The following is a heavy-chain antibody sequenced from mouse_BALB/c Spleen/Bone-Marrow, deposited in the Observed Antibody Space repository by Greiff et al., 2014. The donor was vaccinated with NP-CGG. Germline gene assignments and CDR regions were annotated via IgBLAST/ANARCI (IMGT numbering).Heavy chain of an antibody. CDR1: GYTFTRNY. Sequence: QVQLQQSGPELVKPGASVKISCKASGYTFTRNYIHWVKQRPGQGLEWIGWIYPGNVNTKYNEKFKDKATLTADKSSSTAYMQLSSLTSEDSAVYFCARAITGTWFAYWGQGTLVTVSA. CDR2: IYPGNVNT. J-gene: IGHJ3*01. V-gene: IGHV1S56*01. CDR3: ARAITGTWFAY. D-gene: IGHD4-1*01.